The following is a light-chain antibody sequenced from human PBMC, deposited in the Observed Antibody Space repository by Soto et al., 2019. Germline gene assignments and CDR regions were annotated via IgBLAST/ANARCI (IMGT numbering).Light chain of an antibody. J-gene: IGKJ4*01. CDR2: GAS. Sequence: EIVLTQSPGTLSLSPGERATLSCRASQSVSSSYLAWYQQKTGQAPRLLIYGASSRAAGIVYRFSGSGSGIDFTLTISRLEPEDFAVYYCQQYFSSLTFGGGTKVDIK. CDR1: QSVSSSY. V-gene: IGKV3-20*01. CDR3: QQYFSSLT.